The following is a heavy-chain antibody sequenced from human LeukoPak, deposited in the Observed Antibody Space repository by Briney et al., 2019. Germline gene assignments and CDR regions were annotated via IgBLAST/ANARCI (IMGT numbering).Heavy chain of an antibody. V-gene: IGHV3-21*01. J-gene: IGHJ4*02. CDR2: ISSSSSYI. D-gene: IGHD3-22*01. CDR3: ARDPPTYYYDSSGFGG. Sequence: GGSLRLSCAASGFTFSSYSMNWVRQAPGKGLEWVSSISSSSSYIYYADSVKGRFTISRDNAKNSLYLQINSLRAEDTSVYYCARDPPTYYYDSSGFGGWGQGTLVTVSS. CDR1: GFTFSSYS.